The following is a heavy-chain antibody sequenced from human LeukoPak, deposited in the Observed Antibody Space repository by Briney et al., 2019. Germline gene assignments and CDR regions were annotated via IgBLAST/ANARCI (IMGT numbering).Heavy chain of an antibody. J-gene: IGHJ3*02. Sequence: GSSVKVSCKASGGTFSSYAISWVRQAPGQGLEWMGGIIPIFGTANYAQKFQGRVTITADESTSTAYMELSSLRSEGTAVYYCARGIFGVVTRDAFDIWGQGTMVTVSS. CDR1: GGTFSSYA. D-gene: IGHD3-3*01. CDR2: IIPIFGTA. V-gene: IGHV1-69*01. CDR3: ARGIFGVVTRDAFDI.